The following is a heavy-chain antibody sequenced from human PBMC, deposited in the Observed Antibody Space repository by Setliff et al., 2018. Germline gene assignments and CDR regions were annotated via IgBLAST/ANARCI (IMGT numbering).Heavy chain of an antibody. CDR3: ARMTGFAYMDV. J-gene: IGHJ6*03. Sequence: PSETLSLTCAVSGSAISSGHYWGWIRQPPGKGGLEWIGSFRPSGRTYYNPSLKSRVTISLDTSKSQFFLKLNSVTAADTGVYYCARMTGFAYMDVWGKGTPVTVSS. V-gene: IGHV4-38-2*01. CDR2: FRPSGRT. CDR1: GSAISSGHY.